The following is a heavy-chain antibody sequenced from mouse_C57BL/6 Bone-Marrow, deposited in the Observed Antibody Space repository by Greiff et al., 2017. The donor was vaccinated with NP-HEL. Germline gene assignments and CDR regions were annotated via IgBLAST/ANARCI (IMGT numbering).Heavy chain of an antibody. D-gene: IGHD1-1*01. CDR3: ARDPNYYGSSLHWYFDV. Sequence: EVKLVESEGGLVQPGSSMKLSCTASGFTFSDYYMAWVRQVPEKGLEWVANINYDGSSTYYLDSLKSRFIISRDNAKNILYLQMSSLKSEDTATYYCARDPNYYGSSLHWYFDVWGTGTTVTVSS. V-gene: IGHV5-16*01. CDR2: INYDGSST. CDR1: GFTFSDYY. J-gene: IGHJ1*03.